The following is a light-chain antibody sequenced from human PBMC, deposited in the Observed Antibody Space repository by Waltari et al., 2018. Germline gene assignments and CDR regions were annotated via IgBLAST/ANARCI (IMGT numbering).Light chain of an antibody. CDR2: GAS. CDR1: QSVSSN. J-gene: IGKJ4*01. Sequence: EKVMTQSPATLSVSPGERATLSCRASQSVSSNLAWYQQKPGQAPRLLIYGASTLATGISARFSGSGSGTEFTLTISSLQSEDFAVYYGQQYNNWPLTFGGGTTVEIK. CDR3: QQYNNWPLT. V-gene: IGKV3-15*01.